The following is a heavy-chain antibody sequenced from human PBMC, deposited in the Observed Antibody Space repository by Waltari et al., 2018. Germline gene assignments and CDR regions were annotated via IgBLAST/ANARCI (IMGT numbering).Heavy chain of an antibody. CDR1: GFPFSTYD. V-gene: IGHV3-13*01. D-gene: IGHD1-26*01. J-gene: IGHJ3*02. CDR2: MGAAGDA. Sequence: EVHLVESGGGLVQPGGSLRLSCAASGFPFSTYDVHLVRQTTGKRLEWVSAMGAAGDAYYLHSVRGRFTISRDNAKNSFYLQMNSLRADDTAVYFCAALGPDIIWGQGAMVTVSS. CDR3: AALGPDII.